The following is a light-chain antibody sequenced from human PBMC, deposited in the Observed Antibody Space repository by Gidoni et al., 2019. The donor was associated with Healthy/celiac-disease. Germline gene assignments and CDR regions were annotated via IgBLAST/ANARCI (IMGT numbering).Light chain of an antibody. CDR3: QQYSNWPPFT. CDR2: GAS. V-gene: IGKV3-15*01. J-gene: IGKJ4*01. CDR1: ETIDYK. Sequence: ETVLTQPPVTLSVSSGERAALSCRASETIDYKLAWYQQKPGQAPRLLIYGASIRATGVPDRFRGSGSGTEFTLTISSLQSEDFAFYYCQQYSNWPPFTFGGXTKVEMK.